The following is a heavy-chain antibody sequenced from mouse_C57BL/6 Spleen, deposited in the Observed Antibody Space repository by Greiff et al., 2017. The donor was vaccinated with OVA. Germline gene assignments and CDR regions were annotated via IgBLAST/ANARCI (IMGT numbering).Heavy chain of an antibody. CDR2: ISDGGSYT. D-gene: IGHD1-1*01. J-gene: IGHJ3*01. V-gene: IGHV5-4*01. CDR3: ARDGDYYGSSSFAY. Sequence: EVQVVESGGGLVKPGGSLKLSCAASGFTFSSYAMSWVRQTPEKRLEWVATISDGGSYTYYPDNVKGRFTISRDNAKNNLYLQMSHLKSEDTAMYYCARDGDYYGSSSFAYWGQGTLVTVSA. CDR1: GFTFSSYA.